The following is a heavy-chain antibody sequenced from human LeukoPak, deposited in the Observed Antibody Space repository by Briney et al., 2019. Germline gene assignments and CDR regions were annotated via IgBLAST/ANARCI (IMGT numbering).Heavy chain of an antibody. V-gene: IGHV3-21*01. CDR1: GFTFSSYS. CDR2: ISSSSYI. D-gene: IGHD6-13*01. Sequence: GGSLRLSCAASGFTFSSYSMNWVRQAPGKGLEWVSSISSSSYIYYADSVKGRFTISRDNAKNSLYLQMNSLRAEDTAVYYCARDVDSSSVSKGSDYWGQGTLVTVSS. J-gene: IGHJ4*02. CDR3: ARDVDSSSVSKGSDY.